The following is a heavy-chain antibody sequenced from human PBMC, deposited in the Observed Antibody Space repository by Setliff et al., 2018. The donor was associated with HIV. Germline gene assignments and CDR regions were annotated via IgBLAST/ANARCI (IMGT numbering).Heavy chain of an antibody. V-gene: IGHV1-69*13. D-gene: IGHD3-9*01. CDR3: AGSILTGYYTFGADY. J-gene: IGHJ4*02. CDR1: GGTFSSYA. CDR2: IIPILGTA. Sequence: SVKVSCKASGGTFSSYAISWVRQAPGQGLEWMGGIIPILGTANYAQKFQGRVTITADESTSTAYMELSSLRSEDTAVYYCAGSILTGYYTFGADYWGQGTLVTVS.